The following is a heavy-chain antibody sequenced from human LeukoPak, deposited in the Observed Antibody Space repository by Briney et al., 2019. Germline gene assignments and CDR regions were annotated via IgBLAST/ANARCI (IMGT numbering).Heavy chain of an antibody. J-gene: IGHJ4*02. CDR2: IHHSGST. CDR1: GYSISSGYY. CDR3: ARENHVLRPL. V-gene: IGHV4-38-2*02. D-gene: IGHD3-3*01. Sequence: SETLSLTCIVSGYSISSGYYWGWIRQPPGKGLEWIGNIHHSGSTYYNPSLKSRVTISVDRSKNQFSLKLSSVTAADTAVYYCARENHVLRPLWGQGTLVTVSS.